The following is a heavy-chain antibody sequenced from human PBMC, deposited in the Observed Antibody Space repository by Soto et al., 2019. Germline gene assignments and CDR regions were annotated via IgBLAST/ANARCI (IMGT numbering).Heavy chain of an antibody. CDR2: IYYSGST. Sequence: SETLSLTCTVSGGSISSYYWSWIRQPPGKGLEWIGYIYYSGSTNYNPSLKSRVTISVDTSKNQFSLKLSSATAADTAVYYCARGGDYYDSSARALAFDIWGQGTMVTVSS. CDR1: GGSISSYY. D-gene: IGHD3-22*01. J-gene: IGHJ3*02. V-gene: IGHV4-59*01. CDR3: ARGGDYYDSSARALAFDI.